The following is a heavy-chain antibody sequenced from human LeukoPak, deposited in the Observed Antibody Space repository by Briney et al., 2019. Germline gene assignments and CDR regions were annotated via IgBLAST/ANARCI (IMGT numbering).Heavy chain of an antibody. CDR1: GGTFSSYA. CDR3: ARDLDWNDVHNWFDP. J-gene: IGHJ5*02. D-gene: IGHD1-1*01. Sequence: GASVKVSCKASGGTFSSYAISWVRQAPGQGLEWMGGIIPIFGTANYAQKFQGRVTITADESTSTAYMELSSPRSEDTAVYYCARDLDWNDVHNWFDPWGQGTLVTVSS. V-gene: IGHV1-69*13. CDR2: IIPIFGTA.